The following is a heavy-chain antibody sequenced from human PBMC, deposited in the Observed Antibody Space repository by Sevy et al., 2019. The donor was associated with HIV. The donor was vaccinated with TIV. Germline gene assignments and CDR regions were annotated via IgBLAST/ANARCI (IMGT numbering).Heavy chain of an antibody. Sequence: ASVKVSCKASGGTFSSYGITWVRQAPGQGLEWMGEIIPIFGSANYGQTFQGRVTMTADQSTSTAYMELSSLRSDDTAVYYCARGGGLSPHHWLDPWGQRTLVTDSS. CDR1: GGTFSSYG. D-gene: IGHD3-16*01. J-gene: IGHJ5*02. V-gene: IGHV1-69*13. CDR3: ARGGGLSPHHWLDP. CDR2: IIPIFGSA.